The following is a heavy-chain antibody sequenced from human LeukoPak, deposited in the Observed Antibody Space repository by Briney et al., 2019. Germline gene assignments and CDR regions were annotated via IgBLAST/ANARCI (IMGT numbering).Heavy chain of an antibody. D-gene: IGHD2-2*01. CDR1: GGSISSSTYY. J-gene: IGHJ4*02. CDR2: ISYGGST. Sequence: PSETLSLTRTVSGGSISSSTYYWGWIRQPPGKGLEWIGSISYGGSTYYNSSLKDRVTISVDTSKNQFSLKLNSVTAADTAVYYCARPLVPAATTGFDYWGQGTLVTVSS. CDR3: ARPLVPAATTGFDY. V-gene: IGHV4-39*01.